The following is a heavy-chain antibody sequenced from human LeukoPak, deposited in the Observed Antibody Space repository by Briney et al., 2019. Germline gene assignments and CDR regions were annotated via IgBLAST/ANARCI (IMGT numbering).Heavy chain of an antibody. CDR1: GGSFSGYY. Sequence: PSETLSLTCAVYGGSFSGYYWSWIRQPPGKGLEWIGEINHSGSTNYNPSLKSRVTISVDTSKTQFSLKLSSVTAADTAVYYCARSRYYGSGSYYRRAFDIWGQGTMVTVSS. CDR3: ARSRYYGSGSYYRRAFDI. D-gene: IGHD3-10*01. CDR2: INHSGST. V-gene: IGHV4-34*01. J-gene: IGHJ3*02.